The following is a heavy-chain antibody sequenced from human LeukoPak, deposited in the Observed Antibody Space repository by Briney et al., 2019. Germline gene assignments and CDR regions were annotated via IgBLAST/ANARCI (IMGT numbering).Heavy chain of an antibody. D-gene: IGHD3-22*01. CDR3: ATAVYYDSSGYRRYFDY. CDR1: GFTFSSYA. V-gene: IGHV3-23*01. CDR2: ISGNGGST. J-gene: IGHJ4*02. Sequence: GGSLRLSCAASGFTFSSYAMSWVRHAPGKGLEWVSAISGNGGSTYYADSVKGRFIISRDTSKKTLYLQLSSLTAEDTAVYYCATAVYYDSSGYRRYFDYWGQGTLDSVSS.